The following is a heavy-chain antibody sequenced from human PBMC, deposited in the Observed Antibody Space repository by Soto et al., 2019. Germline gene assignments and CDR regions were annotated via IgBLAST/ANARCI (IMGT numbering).Heavy chain of an antibody. J-gene: IGHJ6*02. Sequence: SETLSLTCTVSGGSISSYYWSWIRQPPGKGLEWIGYIYYSGSTNYNPSLKSRVTISVDTSKNQFSLKLSSVTAADTAVYYCARGVAVAGTPLFFYYYYGMDVWGQGTTVTVSS. CDR2: IYYSGST. V-gene: IGHV4-59*01. D-gene: IGHD6-19*01. CDR3: ARGVAVAGTPLFFYYYYGMDV. CDR1: GGSISSYY.